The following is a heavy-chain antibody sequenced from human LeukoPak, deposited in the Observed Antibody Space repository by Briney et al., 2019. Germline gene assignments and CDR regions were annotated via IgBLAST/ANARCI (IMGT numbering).Heavy chain of an antibody. V-gene: IGHV1-8*01. CDR3: ARDQYYYGSGSYASPPFDY. D-gene: IGHD3-10*01. Sequence: ASVKVSCKASGYTFTSYYINWVRQATGQGLEWMGWMNPNSGNTGYAQKFQGRVTMTRNTSISTAYMELSSLRSEDTAVYYCARDQYYYGSGSYASPPFDYWGQGTLVTVSS. J-gene: IGHJ4*02. CDR2: MNPNSGNT. CDR1: GYTFTSYY.